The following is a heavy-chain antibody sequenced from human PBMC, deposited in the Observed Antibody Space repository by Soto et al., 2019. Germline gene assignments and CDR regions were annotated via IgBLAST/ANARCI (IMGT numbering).Heavy chain of an antibody. CDR1: GFTYYDFV. D-gene: IGHD1-1*01. V-gene: IGHV3-20*04. J-gene: IGHJ5*01. CDR3: ARVPKSSNEVYWFDP. Sequence: EVKLVKSGGGVVRPGGSLRLSCAASGFTYYDFVMSWVRQAPGKWLEWVSGINWNGGITGYADSVKSRFTISRDNAKNSLYLQMNSRRAEDTASYYCARVPKSSNEVYWFDPWGQGTLVTVS. CDR2: INWNGGIT.